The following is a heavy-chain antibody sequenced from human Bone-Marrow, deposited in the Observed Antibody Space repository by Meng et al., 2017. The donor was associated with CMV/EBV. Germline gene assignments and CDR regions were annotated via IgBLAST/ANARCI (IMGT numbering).Heavy chain of an antibody. Sequence: FTFSSYSMNWVRQAPGKGLEWVSSISSSSSYIYYADSVKGRFTISRDKAKNSLYLQMNSLRAEDTAVYYCARDPLEVATTIDWYFDLWGRGTLVTVSS. J-gene: IGHJ2*01. CDR2: ISSSSSYI. CDR1: FTFSSYS. D-gene: IGHD5-12*01. V-gene: IGHV3-21*01. CDR3: ARDPLEVATTIDWYFDL.